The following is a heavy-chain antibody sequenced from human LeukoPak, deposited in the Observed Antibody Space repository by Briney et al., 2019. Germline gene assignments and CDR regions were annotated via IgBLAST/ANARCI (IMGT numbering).Heavy chain of an antibody. D-gene: IGHD4-17*01. Sequence: SETLSLTCTVSGGSISSSSDYWGWIRRPPGKGLEWIGSIYYSGSNYYNPSLKSRVPISGDTSKNQCSLRLSSVTAADTAVYYCARRATAGDYVGWFDPWGQGTLVTVSS. CDR2: IYYSGSN. CDR3: ARRATAGDYVGWFDP. CDR1: GGSISSSSDY. J-gene: IGHJ5*02. V-gene: IGHV4-39*01.